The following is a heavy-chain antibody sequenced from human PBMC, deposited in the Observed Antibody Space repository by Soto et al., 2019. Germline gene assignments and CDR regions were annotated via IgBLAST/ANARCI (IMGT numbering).Heavy chain of an antibody. CDR3: AKSVYNWNDGFFDY. V-gene: IGHV3-30*18. J-gene: IGHJ4*02. CDR1: GFTFSSYG. D-gene: IGHD1-1*01. CDR2: ISYDGINK. Sequence: QVQLVESGGGVVQPGRSLRLSCAASGFTFSSYGMHWVRQAPGKGLEWVAVISYDGINKYYADSVKGRFTISRDNSKNTLDLPMNSLVAEDTTVYYWAKSVYNWNDGFFDYWGQGTLVTVSS.